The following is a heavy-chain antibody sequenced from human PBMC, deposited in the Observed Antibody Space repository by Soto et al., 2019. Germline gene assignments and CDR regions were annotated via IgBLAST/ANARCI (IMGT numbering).Heavy chain of an antibody. V-gene: IGHV1-18*01. CDR3: ARWLRPEDY. J-gene: IGHJ4*02. CDR2: ISAYNGNT. Sequence: ASVKVSCKASGYTFTSYIISWVRQAPGQGLEWMGWISAYNGNTKYSQKLQGRVTMTTDTSTSTAYMELRSLGSDDTAVYYCARWLRPEDYWGQGTLVTVSS. CDR1: GYTFTSYI. D-gene: IGHD6-19*01.